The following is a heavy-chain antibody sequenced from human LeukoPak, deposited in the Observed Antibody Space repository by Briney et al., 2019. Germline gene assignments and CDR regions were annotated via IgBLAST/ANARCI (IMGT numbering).Heavy chain of an antibody. D-gene: IGHD3-10*01. V-gene: IGHV1-69*13. CDR2: IIPIFGTA. J-gene: IGHJ6*03. CDR1: GGTFSSYA. Sequence: ASVKVSCKASGGTFSSYAISWVRQAPGQGLEWMGGIIPIFGTANYAQKFQGRVTITADESTSTAYMELSSLRSEDTAVYYCARVLGFGELNYYYYMDVWGKGTTVTISS. CDR3: ARVLGFGELNYYYYMDV.